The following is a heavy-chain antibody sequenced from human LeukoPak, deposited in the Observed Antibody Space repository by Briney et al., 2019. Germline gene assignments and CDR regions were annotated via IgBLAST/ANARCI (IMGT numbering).Heavy chain of an antibody. CDR2: IYYSGST. J-gene: IGHJ6*03. CDR1: GYSISSGYY. D-gene: IGHD5-18*01. V-gene: IGHV4-38-2*02. Sequence: PSETLSLTCTVSGYSISSGYYWGWIRQPPGKGLEWIGYIYYSGSTNYNPSLKSRVTISVDTSKNQFSPRLSSVTAADTAVYYCARTTEGGYTYDYFYYYYMDVWGKGTTVTISS. CDR3: ARTTEGGYTYDYFYYYYMDV.